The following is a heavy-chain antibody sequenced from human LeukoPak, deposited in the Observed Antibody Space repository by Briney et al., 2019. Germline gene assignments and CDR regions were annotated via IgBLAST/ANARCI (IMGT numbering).Heavy chain of an antibody. Sequence: GGSLRLSCAASGFTFSSYAMSWVRQAPGKGLEWVSAVSGSGGSTYYADSVKGRFTISRDNSKNTLYLQMNSLRAEETAVYYCARDRMVYTYWGQGTLVTVSS. CDR1: GFTFSSYA. CDR2: VSGSGGST. J-gene: IGHJ4*02. D-gene: IGHD3-10*01. CDR3: ARDRMVYTY. V-gene: IGHV3-23*01.